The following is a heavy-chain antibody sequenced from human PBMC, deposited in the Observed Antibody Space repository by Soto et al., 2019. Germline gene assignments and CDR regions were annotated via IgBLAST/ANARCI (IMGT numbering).Heavy chain of an antibody. J-gene: IGHJ4*02. CDR3: AKDPNGDYVGAFDS. CDR2: IGGSGIIT. D-gene: IGHD4-17*01. CDR1: GFSFSSFA. V-gene: IGHV3-23*01. Sequence: EVQLLESGGGLVQPGGSPRLSCRASGFSFSSFAMTWVRQAPGKGLEWVSSIGGSGIITYYTDSVKGRFTISRDNSGNTLFLHMNSLRADDTAVYYCAKDPNGDYVGAFDSWGQGTLVTVSS.